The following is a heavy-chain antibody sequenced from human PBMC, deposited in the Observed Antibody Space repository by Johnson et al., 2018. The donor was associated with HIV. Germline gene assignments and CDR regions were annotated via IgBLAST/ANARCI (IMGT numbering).Heavy chain of an antibody. D-gene: IGHD2-2*01. CDR2: ISWDSGVT. CDR1: GFTFDDYG. Sequence: VQLVESGGGLVEPGRSLRLSCAASGFTFDDYGMHWVRQGPGKGLEWVSGISWDSGVTAYADSVKGRFTISRDNARNSRYLQMNSLKTEDTAVYYCTTDKGQPLSIDAFDIWGQGTMVTVSS. CDR3: TTDKGQPLSIDAFDI. V-gene: IGHV3-9*01. J-gene: IGHJ3*02.